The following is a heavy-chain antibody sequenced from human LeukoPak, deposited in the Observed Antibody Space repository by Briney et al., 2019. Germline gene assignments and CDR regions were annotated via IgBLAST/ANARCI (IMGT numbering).Heavy chain of an antibody. D-gene: IGHD2-15*01. J-gene: IGHJ4*02. CDR2: ISGSGGST. Sequence: PGGTLRLSCGASGFTFSSYGMSWVRQAPGKGLEWVSAISGSGGSTYYADSVKGRFTISRDNAKNSLYLQMNSLRAEDTAVYYCARYCSGGSCSDYWGQGTLVTVSS. CDR1: GFTFSSYG. V-gene: IGHV3-23*01. CDR3: ARYCSGGSCSDY.